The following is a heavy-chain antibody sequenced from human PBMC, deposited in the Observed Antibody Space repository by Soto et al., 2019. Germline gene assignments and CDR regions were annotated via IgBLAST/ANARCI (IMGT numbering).Heavy chain of an antibody. CDR3: ARTDKYNSQSSGWANRFDY. Sequence: EVQLLESGGDLVQPGGSLGLPCAASGFIFNHYAMTWVRPAPGKGPEWVSTFTSGGSTYYRDTVKGRFTISRDNSKNTLYLQMNSLRAEDTAVYYCARTDKYNSQSSGWANRFDYWGQGTLVTVSS. D-gene: IGHD6-19*01. V-gene: IGHV3-23*01. CDR1: GFIFNHYA. J-gene: IGHJ4*02. CDR2: FTSGGST.